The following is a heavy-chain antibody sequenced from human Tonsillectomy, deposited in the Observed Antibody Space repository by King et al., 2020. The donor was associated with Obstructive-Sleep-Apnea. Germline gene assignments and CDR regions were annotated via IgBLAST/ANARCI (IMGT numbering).Heavy chain of an antibody. CDR2: ITSSGSTI. CDR3: VRDGGTYYYDSSGYVEGFDY. CDR1: GFTLSIYS. J-gene: IGHJ4*02. D-gene: IGHD3-22*01. V-gene: IGHV3-48*04. Sequence: VQLVESGGGLVQPGGSLRLSCSASGFTLSIYSMNWVRQTPGKGLEWVSYITSSGSTIYYADSVKGRFTVSRDNAKNSLYLQMNSLRVEDTAVYYCVRDGGTYYYDSSGYVEGFDYWGQGSLVTVSS.